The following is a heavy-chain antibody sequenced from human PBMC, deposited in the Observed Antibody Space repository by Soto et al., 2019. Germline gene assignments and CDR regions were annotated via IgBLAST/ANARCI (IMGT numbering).Heavy chain of an antibody. D-gene: IGHD1-26*01. J-gene: IGHJ4*02. CDR1: GLDVSGNY. Sequence: GGSLRLSCAVSGLDVSGNYMTWVRQAPGKGLEWVSVIYSGGSTYYADSVKGRFTISRDNSKNTLYLQMNSLRAEDTAVYYCAKDSGYYYFDYWGQGTLVTVSS. CDR3: AKDSGYYYFDY. V-gene: IGHV3-53*01. CDR2: IYSGGST.